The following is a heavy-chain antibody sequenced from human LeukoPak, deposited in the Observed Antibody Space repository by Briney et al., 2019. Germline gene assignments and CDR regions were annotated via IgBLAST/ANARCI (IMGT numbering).Heavy chain of an antibody. D-gene: IGHD6-19*01. CDR1: GGSISSYY. CDR2: IYYSGST. CDR3: PRRLIMAGTIHLYAFDI. J-gene: IGHJ3*02. V-gene: IGHV4-59*08. Sequence: PPETLSLTCTVSGGSISSYYWSWIRQPPGKGLEWIGYIYYSGSTNYNPSLKSRVTISVDTSKNQFSLKLSSVTAADTAVYYCPRRLIMAGTIHLYAFDIWGQGTMATVSS.